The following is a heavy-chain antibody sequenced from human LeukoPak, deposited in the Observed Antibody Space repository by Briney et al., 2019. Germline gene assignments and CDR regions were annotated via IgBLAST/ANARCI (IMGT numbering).Heavy chain of an antibody. D-gene: IGHD6-19*01. Sequence: GGSLRLSCAASGFTFSSYGMHWVRQAPGKGLEWVAVVWDDGSSQNYADSVKGRFTISRDNSKNMLYLQMYSLRAEDTAVYYCAKDQWNPDYWGQGTLVSVSS. J-gene: IGHJ4*02. CDR2: VWDDGSSQ. CDR3: AKDQWNPDY. V-gene: IGHV3-33*06. CDR1: GFTFSSYG.